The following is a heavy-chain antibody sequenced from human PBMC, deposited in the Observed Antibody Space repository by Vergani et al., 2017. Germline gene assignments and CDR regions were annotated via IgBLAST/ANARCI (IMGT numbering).Heavy chain of an antibody. CDR2: IGTAGDT. Sequence: EVQLVESGGGLVQPGGSLRLSCAASGFTFSSYDMHWVRQATGKGLEWVSAIGTAGDTYYPGSVKGRFTISRENAKNSLYLKMNSLRAGDTAVYYCARADRRYSYGMDVWGQGTTVTVSS. V-gene: IGHV3-13*01. CDR3: ARADRRYSYGMDV. J-gene: IGHJ6*02. CDR1: GFTFSSYD.